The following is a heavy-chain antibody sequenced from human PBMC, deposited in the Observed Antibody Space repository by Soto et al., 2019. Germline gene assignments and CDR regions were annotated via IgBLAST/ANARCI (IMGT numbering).Heavy chain of an antibody. CDR2: ISGSSSYI. CDR1: GLSFSSDS. V-gene: IGHV3-21*01. J-gene: IGHJ3*02. D-gene: IGHD2-15*01. CDR3: ARGLGYCNVGSCSGAFDM. Sequence: NPGGSLRLSCTASGLSFSSDSMNWVRQAPGKGLEWVSSISGSSSYIYYADSVKGRFTISRDNAKNSVYLQMNSLRAEDAAVYYCARGLGYCNVGSCSGAFDMWGQGTMVTVSS.